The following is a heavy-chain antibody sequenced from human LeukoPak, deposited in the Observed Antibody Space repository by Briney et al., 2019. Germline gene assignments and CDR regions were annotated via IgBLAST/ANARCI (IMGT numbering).Heavy chain of an antibody. V-gene: IGHV1-8*03. CDR3: ARDSEGGSGWFDP. CDR2: MNPNSGNT. J-gene: IGHJ5*02. Sequence: ASVKVSCKASGGTFSSYAISWVRQATGQGLEWMGWMNPNSGNTGYAQKFQGRVTITRDTSINTAYMELSSLRSEDTAVYYCARDSEGGSGWFDPWGQGTLVTVSS. D-gene: IGHD3-16*01. CDR1: GGTFSSYA.